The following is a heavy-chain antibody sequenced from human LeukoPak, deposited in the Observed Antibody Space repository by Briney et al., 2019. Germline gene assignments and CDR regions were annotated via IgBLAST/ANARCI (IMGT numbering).Heavy chain of an antibody. Sequence: ASVKVSCKASGYTFTSYGISWVRQAPGQGLEWMGWISAYNGITNYAQKLQGRVTMTTDTSTSTAYMELRSLRSDDTAVYYCARVTYSSSFGDYYYGMDVWGQGTTVTVSS. J-gene: IGHJ6*02. D-gene: IGHD6-19*01. CDR1: GYTFTSYG. CDR3: ARVTYSSSFGDYYYGMDV. CDR2: ISAYNGIT. V-gene: IGHV1-18*01.